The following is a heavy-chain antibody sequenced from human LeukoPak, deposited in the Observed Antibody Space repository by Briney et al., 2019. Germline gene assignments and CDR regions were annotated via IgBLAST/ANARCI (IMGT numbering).Heavy chain of an antibody. V-gene: IGHV3-53*01. CDR1: GFIVSSNY. J-gene: IGHJ4*02. CDR3: AKGDTDCTCPGY. Sequence: PGGSLRLSCAASGFIVSSNYMSWVRQAPGKGLEWVSVIQRGGNTYYADSVKGRFTISRDVSENTIYLQMNSLRVEDTAVYYCAKGDTDCTCPGYWGQGTLVTVSS. CDR2: IQRGGNT. D-gene: IGHD2-21*02.